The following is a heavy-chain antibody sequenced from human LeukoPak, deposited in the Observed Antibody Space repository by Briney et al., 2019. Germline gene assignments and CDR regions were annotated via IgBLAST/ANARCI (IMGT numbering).Heavy chain of an antibody. J-gene: IGHJ4*02. Sequence: GGSLRLSCAASGFTFSNYALHWVRQAPGKGLEWVAVISYDGSNKFYADSVRGRFTISRDNSKNTLFLQMNSLRPEDTALYYCATYSGAHHKTFDDWGRGTLVTVSS. CDR2: ISYDGSNK. D-gene: IGHD1-26*01. CDR1: GFTFSNYA. CDR3: ATYSGAHHKTFDD. V-gene: IGHV3-30*04.